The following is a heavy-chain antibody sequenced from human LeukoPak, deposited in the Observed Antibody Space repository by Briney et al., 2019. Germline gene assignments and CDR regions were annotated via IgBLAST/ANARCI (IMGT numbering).Heavy chain of an antibody. CDR1: GGSISSSSYY. Sequence: PSETLSLTCTVSGGSISSSSYYWSWIRQPPGKGLECIGYIYYIGSTNYNPSLKSRVTISLDTSKSQFSLKLTSVTPADTAVYYCAREASHYYDSSGYYWGQGTLVTVSS. D-gene: IGHD3-22*01. CDR3: AREASHYYDSSGYY. CDR2: IYYIGST. J-gene: IGHJ4*02. V-gene: IGHV4-61*01.